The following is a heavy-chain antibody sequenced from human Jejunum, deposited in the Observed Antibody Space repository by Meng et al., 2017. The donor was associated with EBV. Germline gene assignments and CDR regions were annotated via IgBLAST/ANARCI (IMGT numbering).Heavy chain of an antibody. CDR3: ARRLQTDGFDW. V-gene: IGHV6-1*01. CDR1: GDVVSRNSAT. J-gene: IGHJ4*02. Sequence: VLLQQRGPRLVPPAQTPLLTCPTSGDVVSRNSATWDWFSQSPSRVLEWLERTYYRSKLYNHNAVSLKSRITVNPATSKNQFSLQLNSVTPEDTAVYYCARRLQTDGFDWWGQGPLVTVSS. D-gene: IGHD5-18*01. CDR2: TYYRSKLYN.